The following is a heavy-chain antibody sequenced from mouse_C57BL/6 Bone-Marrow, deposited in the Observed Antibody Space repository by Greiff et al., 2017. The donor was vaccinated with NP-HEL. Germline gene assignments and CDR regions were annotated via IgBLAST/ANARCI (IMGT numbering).Heavy chain of an antibody. D-gene: IGHD2-4*01. J-gene: IGHJ3*01. CDR1: GFTFSSYG. Sequence: EVHLVESGGDLVKPGGSLKLSCAASGFTFSSYGMSWVRQTPDKRLEWVATISSGGSYTYYPDRVKWRFTISRDNAKNTLYLQMSILKSEDTAMYYCASPYDYDVAWFAYWGQGTLVTVSA. CDR3: ASPYDYDVAWFAY. V-gene: IGHV5-6*01. CDR2: ISSGGSYT.